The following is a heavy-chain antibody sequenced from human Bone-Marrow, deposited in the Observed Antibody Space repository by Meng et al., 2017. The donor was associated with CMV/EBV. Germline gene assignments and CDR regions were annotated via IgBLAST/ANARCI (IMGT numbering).Heavy chain of an antibody. V-gene: IGHV1-18*01. CDR1: GYTFTSYG. CDR2: ISAYNGNT. Sequence: ASVKVSCKASGYTFTSYGISWVRQAPGQGLEWMGWISAYNGNTNYAQKLQGRVTMTTDTSTSTAYMELRSLRSDDTAVYYCARGETKYYDFWSGYYTGVAPDYWGQGTLVIVSS. J-gene: IGHJ4*02. CDR3: ARGETKYYDFWSGYYTGVAPDY. D-gene: IGHD3-3*01.